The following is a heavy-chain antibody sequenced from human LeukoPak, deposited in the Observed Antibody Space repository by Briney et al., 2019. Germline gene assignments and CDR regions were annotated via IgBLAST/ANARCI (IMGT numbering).Heavy chain of an antibody. CDR1: GFTFSSYA. V-gene: IGHV3-30-3*01. CDR2: ISYDGSNK. Sequence: GGSLRLSCAASGFTFSSYAMHWVRQAPGKGLEWVAVISYDGSNKYYADSVKGRFTISRDNSKNTLYLQMNSLRAEDTAVYYCAREYTLYRSGWFVDYWGQGTVVTVSS. J-gene: IGHJ4*02. D-gene: IGHD6-19*01. CDR3: AREYTLYRSGWFVDY.